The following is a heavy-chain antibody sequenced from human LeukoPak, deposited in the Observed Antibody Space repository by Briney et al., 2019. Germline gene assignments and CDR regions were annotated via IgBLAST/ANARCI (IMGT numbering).Heavy chain of an antibody. CDR2: IIHPGRT. CDR3: TRGHQGWAGFDY. J-gene: IGHJ4*02. D-gene: IGHD6-19*01. CDR1: GGSFSNYY. V-gene: IGHV4-34*01. Sequence: PSETLSLTCTVFGGSFSNYYWTWMRQAPGKGLEWIGEIIHPGRTKYNPSLKSRVAISVDPSKNQFSLTINSLTAADTAVYYCTRGHQGWAGFDYWDQGSPVTVSS.